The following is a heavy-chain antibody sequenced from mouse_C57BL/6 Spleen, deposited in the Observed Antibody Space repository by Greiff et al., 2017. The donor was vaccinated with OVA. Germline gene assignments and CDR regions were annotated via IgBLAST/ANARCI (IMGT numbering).Heavy chain of an antibody. D-gene: IGHD1-1*01. CDR2: INPNNGGT. Sequence: EVQLQQSGPELVKPGASVKISCKASGYTFTDYYMNWVKQSHGKSLEWIGDINPNNGGTSYNQKIKGKATLTVDKSSSTAYMELRSLTSEDSAVYYCARSHYYGSSYGYFDVWGTGTTVTVSS. CDR1: GYTFTDYY. J-gene: IGHJ1*03. CDR3: ARSHYYGSSYGYFDV. V-gene: IGHV1-26*01.